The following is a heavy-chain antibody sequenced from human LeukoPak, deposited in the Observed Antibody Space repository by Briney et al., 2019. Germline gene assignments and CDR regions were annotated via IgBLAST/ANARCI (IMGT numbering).Heavy chain of an antibody. Sequence: GGSLRLSCAASGFTFSSYAMSWVRQAPGKGLEWVSAISGSGGSTYYADSMKGRFTISRDNSKNTLYLQMNSLRAEDTAVYYCAKSERISYYYGSGSLFDYWGQGTLVTVSS. D-gene: IGHD3-10*01. CDR2: ISGSGGST. CDR3: AKSERISYYYGSGSLFDY. J-gene: IGHJ4*02. CDR1: GFTFSSYA. V-gene: IGHV3-23*01.